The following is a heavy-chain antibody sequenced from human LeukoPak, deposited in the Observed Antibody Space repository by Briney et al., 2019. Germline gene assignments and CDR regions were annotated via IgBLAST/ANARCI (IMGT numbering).Heavy chain of an antibody. CDR2: TYYRSRWYY. CDR3: ARDPGRAVSGLFDY. V-gene: IGHV6-1*01. J-gene: IGHJ4*02. D-gene: IGHD6-19*01. CDR1: GDSVSSNSAA. Sequence: SQTLSLTCAISGDSVSSNSAAWNWIRQSPSRGPEWLGRTYYRSRWYYDYAIFVKSRITFNPDTSKNQFSLQLNSVTPEDTAVYYCARDPGRAVSGLFDYWGQGTLVTVSS.